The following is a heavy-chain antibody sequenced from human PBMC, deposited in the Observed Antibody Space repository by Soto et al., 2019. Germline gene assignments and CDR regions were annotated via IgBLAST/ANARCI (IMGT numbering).Heavy chain of an antibody. Sequence: VQLLESGGGLVQPGGSLRLSCAASGFTFSIYAMSWVRQAPGKGLEWVSSIGGGPDDTYYADSVKGRFTISRDNSKSTVSLQMNGLRAEDTALYYCAKDRMDHNSVWDPFDLWGQGTMVTISS. J-gene: IGHJ3*01. CDR2: IGGGPDDT. CDR1: GFTFSIYA. V-gene: IGHV3-23*01. D-gene: IGHD2-15*01. CDR3: AKDRMDHNSVWDPFDL.